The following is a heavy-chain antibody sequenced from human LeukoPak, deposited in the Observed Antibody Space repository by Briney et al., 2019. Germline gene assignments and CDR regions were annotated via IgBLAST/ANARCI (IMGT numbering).Heavy chain of an antibody. CDR1: GGSITSYY. J-gene: IGHJ3*01. Sequence: SETLSLTCTVSGGSITSYYWTWIRQPPGKGLEWIGFIYGDGSTKYNPSLKSRVTMSVDTSKNQFSLELSSATAADSAVYYCARDKDSRTNHAKIRYDVWGQGTMVTVSS. V-gene: IGHV4-59*01. CDR3: ARDKDSRTNHAKIRYDV. CDR2: IYGDGST. D-gene: IGHD1-26*01.